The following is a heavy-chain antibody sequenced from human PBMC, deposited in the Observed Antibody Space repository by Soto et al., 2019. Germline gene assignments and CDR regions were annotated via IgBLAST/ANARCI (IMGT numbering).Heavy chain of an antibody. D-gene: IGHD3-16*01. CDR2: ISASNGNR. CDR1: GYDFSSYG. CDR3: VRTAPMDAGDKYYYDF. Sequence: QVQLVQSGAEVKKPGASVKVSCKASGYDFSSYGISWVRQAPGQGLEWMGWISASNGNRDYAQQFQGRVTMTSDTSRTTAYMELRSLRSDDTAVYYCVRTAPMDAGDKYYYDFWGQGALVTVSS. V-gene: IGHV1-18*04. J-gene: IGHJ4*02.